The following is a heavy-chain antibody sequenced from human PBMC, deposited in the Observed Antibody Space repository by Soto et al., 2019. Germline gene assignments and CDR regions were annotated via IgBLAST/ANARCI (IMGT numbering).Heavy chain of an antibody. CDR1: GFTFSSYS. Sequence: PGGSLRLSCAASGFTFSSYSMNWVRQAPGKGLEWVSSISSSSSYIYYADSVKGRFTISRDNAKNPLYLQMNSLRAEDTAVYYCARDQEHSNAFDIWGQRTMVTVSS. J-gene: IGHJ3*02. V-gene: IGHV3-21*01. CDR3: ARDQEHSNAFDI. CDR2: ISSSSSYI. D-gene: IGHD1-1*01.